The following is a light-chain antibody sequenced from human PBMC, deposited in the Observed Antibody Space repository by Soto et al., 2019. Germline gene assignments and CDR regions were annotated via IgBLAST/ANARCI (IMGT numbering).Light chain of an antibody. Sequence: QSALTQPPSVSGSPGQSVAISCTGSSSDVGSNNRVSWYHQPPGTAPKLIIYDVTNRPSGVPDRFSGSKSGNTASPTISGLQAEDEADYYCSSYTTSNTYVFGTGTKVTVL. CDR1: SSDVGSNNR. V-gene: IGLV2-18*02. J-gene: IGLJ1*01. CDR3: SSYTTSNTYV. CDR2: DVT.